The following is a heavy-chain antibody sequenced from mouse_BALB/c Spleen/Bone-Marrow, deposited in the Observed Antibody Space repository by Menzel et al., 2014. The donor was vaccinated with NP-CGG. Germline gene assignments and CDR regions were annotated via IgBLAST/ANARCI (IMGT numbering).Heavy chain of an antibody. CDR2: INPGSGGV. Sequence: VQLQQSGAELVRPGTSVKVSCKAPGYAFTNYWIGWVKRRPGQGLEWIGVINPGSGGVNYNEKFKGKATLTADKSSSTAYIQLSSLTSDDSAVYFCSREITRYAVDYWGQGTSVTVSS. D-gene: IGHD2-4*01. J-gene: IGHJ4*01. CDR1: GYAFTNYW. CDR3: SREITRYAVDY. V-gene: IGHV1-54*01.